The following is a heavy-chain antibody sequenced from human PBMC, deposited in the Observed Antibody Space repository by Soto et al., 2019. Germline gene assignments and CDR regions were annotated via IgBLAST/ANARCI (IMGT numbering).Heavy chain of an antibody. CDR1: GYSFTSYW. J-gene: IGHJ6*02. V-gene: IGHV5-10-1*01. D-gene: IGHD2-2*01. Sequence: PGESLKISCKGSGYSFTSYWISWVRQMPGKGLEWMGRIDPSDSYTNYSPSFQGHVTIPADKSISTAYLQWSSLKASDTAMYYCARHGGYCSSTSCQSTTYYYYGMDVWGQGTTVTVSS. CDR2: IDPSDSYT. CDR3: ARHGGYCSSTSCQSTTYYYYGMDV.